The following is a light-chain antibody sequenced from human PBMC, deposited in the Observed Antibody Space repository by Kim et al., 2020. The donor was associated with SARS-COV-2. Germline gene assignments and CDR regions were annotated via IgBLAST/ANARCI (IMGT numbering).Light chain of an antibody. CDR3: HQRSNWRMYA. V-gene: IGKV3-11*01. CDR1: QCVSSH. Sequence: GESATLSCRASQCVSSHLAWYQQKPGQAPALLIYDESNRSTGSPARFSGSGSGTDFALTISSLGPEDFAFYYCHQRSNWRMYAFGQGTQLEI. J-gene: IGKJ2*01. CDR2: DES.